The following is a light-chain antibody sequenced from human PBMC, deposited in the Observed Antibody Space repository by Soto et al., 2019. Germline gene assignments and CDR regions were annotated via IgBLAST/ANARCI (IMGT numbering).Light chain of an antibody. Sequence: DIQLTQSPSSLSASVGDRVIITCRASQSISNFLNWYQQKPGQAPKLLISSASNLESEVPARFSGSGSGTDFTLTIGGLEPEYFASYCCQQSYSTPRTVGQGIKVDI. CDR3: QQSYSTPRT. CDR1: QSISNF. CDR2: SAS. J-gene: IGKJ1*01. V-gene: IGKV1-39*01.